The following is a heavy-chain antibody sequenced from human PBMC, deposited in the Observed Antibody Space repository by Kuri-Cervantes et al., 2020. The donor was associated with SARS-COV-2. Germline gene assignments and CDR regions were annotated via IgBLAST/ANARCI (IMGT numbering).Heavy chain of an antibody. V-gene: IGHV4-59*01. Sequence: GSLRLSCTVSGGSISSYYWSWIRQPPRKGLEWIGYIYYSGSTNYNPSLKSRVTISVDTSKNQFSLKLSSVTAADTAVYYCARGDSLLDWGSDYYYYMDVWGKGTTVTVSS. D-gene: IGHD7-27*01. CDR2: IYYSGST. CDR3: ARGDSLLDWGSDYYYYMDV. CDR1: GGSISSYY. J-gene: IGHJ6*03.